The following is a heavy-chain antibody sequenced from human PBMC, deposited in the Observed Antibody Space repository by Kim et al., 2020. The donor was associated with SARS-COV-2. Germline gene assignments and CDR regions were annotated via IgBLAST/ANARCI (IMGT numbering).Heavy chain of an antibody. CDR3: ARTYYYDSSCYSPSYYFD. CDR2: INHSGST. J-gene: IGHJ4*01. V-gene: IGHV4-34*01. D-gene: IGHD3-22*01. CDR1: GGSFSGYY. Sequence: SETLSLTCAVYGGSFSGYYWSWIRQPPGKGLEWIGEINHSGSTNYNPSLKSRVTISVDTSKNQFSLKLSSVTAADTAVYYCARTYYYDSSCYSPSYYFD.